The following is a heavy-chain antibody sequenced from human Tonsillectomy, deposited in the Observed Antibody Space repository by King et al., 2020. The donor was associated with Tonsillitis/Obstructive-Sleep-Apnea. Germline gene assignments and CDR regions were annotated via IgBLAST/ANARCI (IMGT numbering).Heavy chain of an antibody. CDR2: MWYDGSNK. D-gene: IGHD1-26*01. CDR1: GFTFSSYG. CDR3: ASLVGSDAFDI. J-gene: IGHJ3*02. V-gene: IGHV3-33*01. Sequence: VQLVESGGGVVQPGRSLRLSCAASGFTFSSYGMHWVRQAPGKGLEWVAVMWYDGSNKYYADSVKGRFTISRDNSKNTLYLQMNSLRAEDTAVYYCASLVGSDAFDIWGQGTMVTVSS.